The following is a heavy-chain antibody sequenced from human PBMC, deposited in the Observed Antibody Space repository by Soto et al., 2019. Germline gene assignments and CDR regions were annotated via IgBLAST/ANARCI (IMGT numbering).Heavy chain of an antibody. Sequence: VQLVESGGGVVQPGRSLRLSCAASGLTFSTYGFHWVRQAPGKGLEWVAVISNDVSNIHYAESVKGRFTISRDNSKNTLYLQMNSLRPNDTAVYYCVKDTLGGMTPVFMPGPDWGQGTLVTVSS. CDR2: ISNDVSNI. V-gene: IGHV3-30*18. J-gene: IGHJ4*02. CDR3: VKDTLGGMTPVFMPGPD. D-gene: IGHD2-2*01. CDR1: GLTFSTYG.